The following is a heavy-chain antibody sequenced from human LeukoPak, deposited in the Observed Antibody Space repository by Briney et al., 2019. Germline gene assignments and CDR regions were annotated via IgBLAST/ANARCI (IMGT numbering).Heavy chain of an antibody. D-gene: IGHD2-2*01. CDR3: GRGGDIVVVPAEGGFDY. V-gene: IGHV3-30*04. Sequence: GGSLRLSCAASGFSFSSYAMHWVRQAPGKGLEWVAVISYDGSNKYYADSVKGRFTISRDNSKNTLYLQMNSLRAEDTAVYYCGRGGDIVVVPAEGGFDYWGQGTLVTVSS. CDR2: ISYDGSNK. CDR1: GFSFSSYA. J-gene: IGHJ4*02.